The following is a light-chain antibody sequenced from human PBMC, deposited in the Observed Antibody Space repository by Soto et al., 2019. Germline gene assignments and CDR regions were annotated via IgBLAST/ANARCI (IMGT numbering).Light chain of an antibody. V-gene: IGKV3-15*01. CDR3: QHRYNWPLT. CDR2: RTS. J-gene: IGKJ3*01. CDR1: QSISSN. Sequence: EIVMTHSPATLSVSPWERATLSCRASQSISSNLAWYQQKPGPAPRLLMFRTSSRATGFPARFSGSGSGTDFTLTITTLEPEDFAIYYCQHRYNWPLTFGAGTKVDIK.